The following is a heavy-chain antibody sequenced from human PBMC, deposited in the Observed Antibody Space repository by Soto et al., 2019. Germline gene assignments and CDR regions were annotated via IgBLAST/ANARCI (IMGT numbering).Heavy chain of an antibody. Sequence: QVQLVESGGGVVQPGRSLRLSCAASGFTFSSYGMHWVRQAPGKGLEWVAVISYDGSNKYYADSVKGRFTISRDNSKNTAYLQMDRRRAEDTAFEYSGKAGYYDSSGYSGYFQHWGQGTLVTVSS. CDR2: ISYDGSNK. CDR3: GKAGYYDSSGYSGYFQH. V-gene: IGHV3-30*18. CDR1: GFTFSSYG. D-gene: IGHD3-22*01. J-gene: IGHJ1*01.